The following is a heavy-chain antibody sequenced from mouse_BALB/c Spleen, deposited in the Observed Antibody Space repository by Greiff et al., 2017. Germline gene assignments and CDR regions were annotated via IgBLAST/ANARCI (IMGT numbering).Heavy chain of an antibody. CDR3: ARSLYGSSYFDY. J-gene: IGHJ2*01. D-gene: IGHD1-1*01. CDR2: ISYSGST. Sequence: EVQVVESGPSLVKPSQTLSLTCSVTGDSITSGYWNWIRKFPGNKLEYMGYISYSGSTYYNPSLKSRISITRDTSKNQYYLQLNSVTTEDTATYYCARSLYGSSYFDYWGQGTTLTVSS. CDR1: GDSITSGY. V-gene: IGHV3-8*02.